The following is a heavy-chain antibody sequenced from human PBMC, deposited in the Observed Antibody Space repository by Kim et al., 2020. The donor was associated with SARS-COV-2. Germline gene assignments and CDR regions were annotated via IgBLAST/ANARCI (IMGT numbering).Heavy chain of an antibody. D-gene: IGHD6-13*01. CDR3: ARDQIAAAGTGFDY. Sequence: YATSVKGRITISQDKSKNTLYLQMNSLRAEDTAVYYCARDQIAAAGTGFDYWGQGTLVTVSS. J-gene: IGHJ4*02. V-gene: IGHV3-30*01.